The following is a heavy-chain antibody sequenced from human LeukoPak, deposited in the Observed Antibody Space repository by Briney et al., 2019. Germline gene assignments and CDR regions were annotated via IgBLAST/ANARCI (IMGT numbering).Heavy chain of an antibody. CDR3: ARDREGTSYYYYMDV. CDR1: GYIFTNYY. J-gene: IGHJ6*03. CDR2: INPNSGGT. Sequence: GASVKVSCKASGYIFTNYYIHWVRQAPGQGLEWMGWINPNSGGTNYAQKFQGRVTMTRDTSISTAYMELSRLRSDDTAVYYCARDREGTSYYYYMDVWGKGTTVTISS. D-gene: IGHD1-26*01. V-gene: IGHV1-2*02.